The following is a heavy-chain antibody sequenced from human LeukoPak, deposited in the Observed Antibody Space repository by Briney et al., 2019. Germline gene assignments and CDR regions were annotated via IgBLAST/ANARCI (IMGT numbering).Heavy chain of an antibody. V-gene: IGHV3-30*18. CDR3: AKGYYYADDY. D-gene: IGHD3-10*01. J-gene: IGHJ4*02. Sequence: PGGSLRLSCAASGFTFSSYGMHWVRQALGKGLEWVAVISYDGSNKYYADSVKGRFTISRDNSKNTLYLQMNSLRAEDTAVYYCAKGYYYADDYWGQGTLVTVSS. CDR2: ISYDGSNK. CDR1: GFTFSSYG.